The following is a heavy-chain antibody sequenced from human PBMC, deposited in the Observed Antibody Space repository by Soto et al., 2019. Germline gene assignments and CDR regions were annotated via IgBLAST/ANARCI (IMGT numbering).Heavy chain of an antibody. D-gene: IGHD6-13*01. CDR1: GFTFSSYE. CDR2: ISSSGRTI. Sequence: EVQLVESGGGLVQPGGSLRLSCAASGFTFSSYEMNWVRQAPGKGLEWVSYISSSGRTIYYTDSVKGRFTISRDNAKNSMYHQLNSLRVEDTALFYCTRGPQQRHLDYWGQGTLVTVSS. V-gene: IGHV3-48*03. CDR3: TRGPQQRHLDY. J-gene: IGHJ4*02.